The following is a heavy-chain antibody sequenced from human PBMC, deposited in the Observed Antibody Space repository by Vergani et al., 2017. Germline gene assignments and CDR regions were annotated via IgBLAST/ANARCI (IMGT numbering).Heavy chain of an antibody. J-gene: IGHJ1*01. CDR2: IYYSGRT. D-gene: IGHD3-22*01. CDR1: GGSFSGYY. CDR3: ARGALFINCYDSSVYHSPPYFQH. V-gene: IGHV4-34*11. Sequence: QVQLQQWGAGLLKPSETLSLTCAVYGGSFSGYYWSWIRQPPGKGLEWIGYIYYSGRTNYNPSLKSRVTISVDTSKNQFSLKLSSVTAADTAVYYCARGALFINCYDSSVYHSPPYFQHWGQGTLVTVSS.